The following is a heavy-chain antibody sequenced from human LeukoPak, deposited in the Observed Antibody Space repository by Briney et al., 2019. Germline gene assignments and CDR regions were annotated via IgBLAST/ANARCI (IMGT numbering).Heavy chain of an antibody. CDR2: IYDSGST. V-gene: IGHV4-30-4*01. CDR1: GASIRSGDYY. Sequence: SETLSLTCTVSGASIRSGDYYWSWIRQPPGTGLEWIGYIYDSGSTYYNPSLKSRVTISVDTSKNQFSLKLSSVTAADTAVYYCARGLSYYYDSSGLNYFDYWGQGTLVTVSS. CDR3: ARGLSYYYDSSGLNYFDY. J-gene: IGHJ4*02. D-gene: IGHD3-22*01.